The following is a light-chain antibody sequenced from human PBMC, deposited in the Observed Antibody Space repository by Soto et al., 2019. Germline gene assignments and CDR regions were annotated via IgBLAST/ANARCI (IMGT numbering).Light chain of an antibody. CDR3: QQYNNWPRPIT. J-gene: IGKJ5*01. CDR1: QSVSSSY. CDR2: GAS. V-gene: IGKV3-20*01. Sequence: EIVLTQSPVTLSLSPGERATLSCRASQSVSSSYLAWYQQKPGQAPRLLIYGASSRATGIPDRFSGSGSGTEFTLTISSLQSEDFAVYYCQQYNNWPRPITFGQGTRLEIK.